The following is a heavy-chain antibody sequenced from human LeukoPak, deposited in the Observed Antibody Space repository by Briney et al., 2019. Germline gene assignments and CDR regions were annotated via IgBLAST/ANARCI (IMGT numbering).Heavy chain of an antibody. V-gene: IGHV4-34*01. J-gene: IGHJ3*02. D-gene: IGHD2-2*01. Sequence: SETLSLTCAVYGGSFSGYYWSWIRQPPGKGLEWIGEINHSGSTNYNPSLKSRVTISVDTSKNQFSLKLSSVTAADTAVYYCARSQRYCRSTSCYWSAFDIWGQGTMVTVSS. CDR1: GGSFSGYY. CDR2: INHSGST. CDR3: ARSQRYCRSTSCYWSAFDI.